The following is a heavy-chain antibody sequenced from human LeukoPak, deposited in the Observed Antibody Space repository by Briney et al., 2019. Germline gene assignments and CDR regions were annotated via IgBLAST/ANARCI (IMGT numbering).Heavy chain of an antibody. CDR3: ARDPDDATDIVVVTNDAFDI. CDR2: IIPIFGTA. Sequence: ASVKVSCKASGGTFSSYAISWVRQAPGQGLEWMGGIIPIFGTANYAQKFRGRVTITADKSTSTAYMELSSLRSEDTAVYYCARDPDDATDIVVVTNDAFDIWGQGTMVTVSS. J-gene: IGHJ3*02. CDR1: GGTFSSYA. D-gene: IGHD2-21*02. V-gene: IGHV1-69*06.